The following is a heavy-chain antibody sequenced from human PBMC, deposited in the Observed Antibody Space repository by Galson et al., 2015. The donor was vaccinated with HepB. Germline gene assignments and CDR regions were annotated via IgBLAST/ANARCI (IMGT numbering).Heavy chain of an antibody. J-gene: IGHJ6*02. CDR3: AERFPGPRRLRHKDFYFYYGMDV. CDR1: GGTFSSYA. CDR2: IIPIFDIA. Sequence: SVKVSCKASGGTFSSYAISWVRQAPGQGLEWMGGIIPIFDIANYAQKFQGRVTITAGKSTSTAYMELSSLRSEDTAVYYCAERFPGPRRLRHKDFYFYYGMDVWGQGTTVTVSS. D-gene: IGHD2-21*02. V-gene: IGHV1-69*10.